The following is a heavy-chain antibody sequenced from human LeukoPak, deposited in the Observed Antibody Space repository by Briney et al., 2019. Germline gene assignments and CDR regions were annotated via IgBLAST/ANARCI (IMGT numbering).Heavy chain of an antibody. CDR2: ISYDGSNK. CDR1: GFTFSNYG. CDR3: ARDRRELVFDY. D-gene: IGHD1-26*01. V-gene: IGHV3-30*12. Sequence: GGSLRLSCGASGFTFSNYGMHWVRQAPGKGLEWVAVISYDGSNKYYADSVKGRFTISRDNAKNSLYLQMNSLRAEDTAVYYCARDRRELVFDYWGQGTLVTVSS. J-gene: IGHJ4*02.